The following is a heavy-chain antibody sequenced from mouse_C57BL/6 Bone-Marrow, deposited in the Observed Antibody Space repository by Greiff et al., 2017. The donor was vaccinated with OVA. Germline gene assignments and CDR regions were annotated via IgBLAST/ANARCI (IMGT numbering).Heavy chain of an antibody. CDR1: GFTFSDYG. V-gene: IGHV5-15*04. Sequence: DVKLVESGGGLVQPGGSLKLSCAASGFTFSDYGMAWVRQAPRKRPEWVAFISNLAYSIYYADTVTGRFTISRENAKNTLYLEMSSLRSEDTAMYYCARRGSTVGGWYFDVWGTGTTVTVSS. D-gene: IGHD1-1*01. CDR3: ARRGSTVGGWYFDV. J-gene: IGHJ1*03. CDR2: ISNLAYSI.